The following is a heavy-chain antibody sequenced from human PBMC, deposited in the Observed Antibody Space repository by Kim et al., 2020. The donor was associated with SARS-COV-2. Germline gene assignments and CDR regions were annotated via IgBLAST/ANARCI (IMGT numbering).Heavy chain of an antibody. J-gene: IGHJ4*02. D-gene: IGHD1-26*01. CDR3: ARGRLGSGPPALF. CDR1: GDSVSSGSHF. Sequence: SETLSLTCTVSGDSVSSGSHFWSWIRQPPGKGLEWVGYMYSTSSNYNPSLKSRMTISIDTSKNQVSLKLSSVTAADTAVYYCARGRLGSGPPALFWGQGT. CDR2: MYSTSS. V-gene: IGHV4-61*01.